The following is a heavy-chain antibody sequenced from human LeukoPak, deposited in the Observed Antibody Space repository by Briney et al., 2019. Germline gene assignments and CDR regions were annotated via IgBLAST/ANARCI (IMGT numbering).Heavy chain of an antibody. CDR1: GFTLRSYA. CDR3: AKMTDSTPYSSGTFDS. J-gene: IGHJ4*02. D-gene: IGHD3-10*01. V-gene: IGHV3-23*01. CDR2: ISDTGDKT. Sequence: GSLRLSCSASGFTLRSYAMGWVRQAPGKGLEWVSAISDTGDKTYYVDSVKGRFTISRDNSRNTLYLQMSRLRAEDTALFYCAKMTDSTPYSSGTFDSWGQGTLVTVSS.